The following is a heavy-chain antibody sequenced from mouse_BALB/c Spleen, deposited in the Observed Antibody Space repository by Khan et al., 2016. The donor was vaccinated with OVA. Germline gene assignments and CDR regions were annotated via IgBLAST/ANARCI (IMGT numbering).Heavy chain of an antibody. CDR3: ARHGSSSWFAY. J-gene: IGHJ3*01. Sequence: VQLQQPGPELMKPGASVKISCKASGNSFTSYYIHWVKQSHGKSLEWIGYIDPFNGSTNYNQKFKRKATLTVDQSSSTAYLHLSSLTSEDSAVYYCARHGSSSWFAYWGQGTLVTVAA. D-gene: IGHD1-1*01. V-gene: IGHV1S135*01. CDR2: IDPFNGST. CDR1: GNSFTSYY.